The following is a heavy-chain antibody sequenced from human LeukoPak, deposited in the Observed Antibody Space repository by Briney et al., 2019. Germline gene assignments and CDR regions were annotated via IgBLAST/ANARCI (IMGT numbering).Heavy chain of an antibody. V-gene: IGHV3-11*04. CDR1: GFTFNNYA. Sequence: GGSLRLSCAASGFTFNNYAMSWVRQAPGKGLEWVSAISGSGSTIYYADSVKGRFTISRDNAKNSLFLQMNSLRAEDTAVYYCARGTNGWYRGLDYWGQGTLVTVSS. CDR2: ISGSGSTI. CDR3: ARGTNGWYRGLDY. J-gene: IGHJ4*02. D-gene: IGHD6-19*01.